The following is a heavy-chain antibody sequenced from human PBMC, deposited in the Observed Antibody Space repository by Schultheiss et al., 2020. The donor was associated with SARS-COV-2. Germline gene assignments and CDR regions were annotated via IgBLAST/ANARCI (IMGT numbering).Heavy chain of an antibody. CDR2: ISGSGGST. CDR1: GFTFSSYA. J-gene: IGHJ4*02. Sequence: GESLKISCAASGFTFSSYAMSWVRQAPGKGLEWVSAISGSGGSTYYADSVKGRFTISRDNSKNTLYLQMNSLRAEDTAVYYCAKDGVQPVRVGGFDYWGQGTLVTVSS. D-gene: IGHD3-16*01. V-gene: IGHV3-23*01. CDR3: AKDGVQPVRVGGFDY.